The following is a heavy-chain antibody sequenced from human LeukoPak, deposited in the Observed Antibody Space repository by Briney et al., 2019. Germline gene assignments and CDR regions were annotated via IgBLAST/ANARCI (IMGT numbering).Heavy chain of an antibody. CDR3: ARGDILSGLNSPMYYFES. CDR1: GFTFSSYE. V-gene: IGHV3-48*03. D-gene: IGHD3-9*01. Sequence: GGSLRLSCAASGFTFSSYEMNWVRQAPGKGLEWVSYISSSGSTIYYADSVKGRFTISRDNAKNSLYLQMNSLRPEDTALYYCARGDILSGLNSPMYYFESWGQGTLVTVSS. J-gene: IGHJ4*02. CDR2: ISSSGSTI.